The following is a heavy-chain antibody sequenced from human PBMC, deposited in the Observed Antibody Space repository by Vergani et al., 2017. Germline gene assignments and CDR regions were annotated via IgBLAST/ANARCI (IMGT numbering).Heavy chain of an antibody. Sequence: QGQLVESGGGLVKPGGSLRLSCAASRFDFSDYYMSWIRQAPGKGLEWVSYISNSGNTINYADSVKGRFIVSRDNAKKSLYLQMNSLGVEDTAVYYCAGGSSGFFTLTSPNWFDPWGQGALVAVS. J-gene: IGHJ5*02. CDR1: RFDFSDYY. CDR3: AGGSSGFFTLTSPNWFDP. D-gene: IGHD3-3*01. V-gene: IGHV3-11*04. CDR2: ISNSGNTI.